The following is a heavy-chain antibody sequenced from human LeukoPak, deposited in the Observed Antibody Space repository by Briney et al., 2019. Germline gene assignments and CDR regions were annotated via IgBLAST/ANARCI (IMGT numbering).Heavy chain of an antibody. V-gene: IGHV4-31*02. Sequence: LRLSCAASGFTFSDYYWSWIRQHPGKGLEWIGYIYYSGSTYYNPSLKSRVTISVDTSKNQFSLKLSSVTAADTAVYYCARRASVGATHLDYWGQGTLVTVSS. J-gene: IGHJ4*02. CDR1: GFTFSDYY. D-gene: IGHD1-26*01. CDR3: ARRASVGATHLDY. CDR2: IYYSGST.